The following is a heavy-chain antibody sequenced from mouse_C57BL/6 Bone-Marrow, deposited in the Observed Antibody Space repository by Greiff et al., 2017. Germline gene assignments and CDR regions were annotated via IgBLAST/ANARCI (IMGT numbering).Heavy chain of an antibody. CDR1: GYSITSGYY. CDR3: AREPFAY. Sequence: EVQLQQSGPGLVKPSQSLSLTCSVTGYSITSGYYWNWIRQFPGNKLEWMGYISYDGSNNYNPSLKNRISITRDTSNNQFFLKLNSVTTEDTATYNCAREPFAYWGQGTLVTVSA. CDR2: ISYDGSN. J-gene: IGHJ3*01. V-gene: IGHV3-6*01.